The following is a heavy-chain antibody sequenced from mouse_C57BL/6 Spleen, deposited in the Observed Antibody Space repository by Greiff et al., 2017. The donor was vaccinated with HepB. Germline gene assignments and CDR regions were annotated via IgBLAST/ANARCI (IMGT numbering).Heavy chain of an antibody. J-gene: IGHJ3*01. Sequence: QVQLQQPGAELVKPGASVKLSCKASGYTFTSYWMHWVKQRPGQGLEWIGMIHPNSGSTNSNEKFKSKATLTVDKSSSTAYMQLSSLTSEDSAVYYCARGQLMFAYWGQGTLVTVSA. CDR1: GYTFTSYW. CDR3: ARGQLMFAY. V-gene: IGHV1-64*01. D-gene: IGHD3-2*02. CDR2: IHPNSGST.